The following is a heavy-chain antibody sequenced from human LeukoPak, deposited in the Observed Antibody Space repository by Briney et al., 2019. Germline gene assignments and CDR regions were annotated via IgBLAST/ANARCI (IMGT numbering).Heavy chain of an antibody. V-gene: IGHV4-59*01. CDR2: IYYSGGT. Sequence: SETLSLTCTVSGGSISSYYWNWIRQPPGKGLEWIGYIYYSGGTNYNPSLKSRVTIAGDTSKNQFSLKLSSVTAADTAVYYCARRAAAVGKYYMDVWRKGTTLPASS. CDR1: GGSISSYY. J-gene: IGHJ6*03. D-gene: IGHD6-13*01. CDR3: ARRAAAVGKYYMDV.